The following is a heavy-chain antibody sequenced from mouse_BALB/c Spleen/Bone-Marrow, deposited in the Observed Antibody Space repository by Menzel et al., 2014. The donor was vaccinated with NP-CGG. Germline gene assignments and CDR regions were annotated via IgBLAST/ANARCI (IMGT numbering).Heavy chain of an antibody. CDR2: ISGGSSSI. CDR1: GFTFSSFG. D-gene: IGHD3-1*01. V-gene: IGHV5-17*02. J-gene: IGHJ4*01. Sequence: VQLQQSGGGLVQPGGSRKLSCAASGFTFSSFGMHWVRQAPEKGLEWVAYISGGSSSIYYADTVKGRFTISRDNSKNILFLQMSSLRSEDTAMYYGARGNDQGYPMDYWGQGISVTVSS. CDR3: ARGNDQGYPMDY.